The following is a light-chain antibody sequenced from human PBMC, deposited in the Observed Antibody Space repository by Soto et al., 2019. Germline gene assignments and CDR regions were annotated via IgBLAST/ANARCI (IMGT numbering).Light chain of an antibody. CDR3: QHYGSSHGVT. V-gene: IGKV3-15*01. J-gene: IGKJ3*01. CDR2: GAS. Sequence: EIILTQSPATLSVSPGGRATLSCRASQTIGTNLVWYRQRPGQAPRLLIHGASARATGIPARFRGSGSGTEFTLTITNLQSEDFAVYYCQHYGSSHGVTFGPGTKVDIK. CDR1: QTIGTN.